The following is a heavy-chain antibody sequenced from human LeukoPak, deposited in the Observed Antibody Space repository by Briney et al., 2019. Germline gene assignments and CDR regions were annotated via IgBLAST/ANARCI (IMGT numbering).Heavy chain of an antibody. CDR2: IQDDASDK. CDR3: ASRPNDSWRGPFDY. CDR1: VFTFSTYA. J-gene: IGHJ4*02. Sequence: GGSLRLSCAASVFTFSTYAMHWVRQAPGKGLEWVAFIQDDASDKYYADSVKGRFTISRDNSKNMLHLQMNSLRAEDTAVYYCASRPNDSWRGPFDYWGQGTLVTVSS. V-gene: IGHV3-30*02. D-gene: IGHD3-3*01.